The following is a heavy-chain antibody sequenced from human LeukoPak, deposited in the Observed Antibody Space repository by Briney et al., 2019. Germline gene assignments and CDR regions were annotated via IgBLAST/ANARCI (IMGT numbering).Heavy chain of an antibody. CDR3: ARGSLVFFDY. D-gene: IGHD3-9*01. V-gene: IGHV4-31*03. J-gene: IGHJ4*02. CDR1: GGSISSGGYY. CDR2: IYYSGST. Sequence: PSETLSLTCTVSGGSISSGGYYWSWIRQHPGKGLEWIGYIYYSGSTYYNPSLKSRVTISVDTSKNQFSLKLSSVTAADTAVYYCARGSLVFFDYWGQGTLVTVSS.